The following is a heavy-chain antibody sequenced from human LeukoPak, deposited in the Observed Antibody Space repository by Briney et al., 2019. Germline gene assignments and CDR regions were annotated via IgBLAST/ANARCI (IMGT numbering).Heavy chain of an antibody. D-gene: IGHD3-3*01. V-gene: IGHV1-46*01. J-gene: IGHJ4*02. Sequence: ASVKVSCKASGYTFTSYYMHWVRQAPGQGLEWMGLINPTGGSTGYAQKFQGRVTMTRDMSTSTDYMELSSLRSEDTAVYYCARPRRSGYPTEGFDYWGQGTLVTVSS. CDR3: ARPRRSGYPTEGFDY. CDR1: GYTFTSYY. CDR2: INPTGGST.